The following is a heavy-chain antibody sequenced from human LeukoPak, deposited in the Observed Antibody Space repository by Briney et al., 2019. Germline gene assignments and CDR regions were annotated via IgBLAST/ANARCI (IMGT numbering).Heavy chain of an antibody. CDR2: ISSSGSTI. CDR1: GFTFSSYE. J-gene: IGHJ4*02. V-gene: IGHV3-48*03. D-gene: IGHD3-10*01. CDR3: ARDRGVRYFDY. Sequence: PGGSLRLSCAASGFTFSSYEMNWVRQAPGKGLEWVSYISSSGSTIYYADSVKGRFTISRVNAKNSLYLQMNSLRAEDTAVYYCARDRGVRYFDYWGQGTLVTVSS.